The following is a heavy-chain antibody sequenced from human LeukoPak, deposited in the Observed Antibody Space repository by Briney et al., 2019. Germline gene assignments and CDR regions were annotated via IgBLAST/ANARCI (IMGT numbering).Heavy chain of an antibody. Sequence: GGSLRLSCAASGFTFSSYAMHWVRQAPGKGLEWVAVISYDGSNKYYADSVKGRFTISRDNSKNTLYLQMNSLRAEDTAVYYCARPYIVVVTALGYFDYWGQGTLVTVSS. V-gene: IGHV3-30*01. CDR2: ISYDGSNK. CDR1: GFTFSSYA. J-gene: IGHJ4*02. CDR3: ARPYIVVVTALGYFDY. D-gene: IGHD2-21*02.